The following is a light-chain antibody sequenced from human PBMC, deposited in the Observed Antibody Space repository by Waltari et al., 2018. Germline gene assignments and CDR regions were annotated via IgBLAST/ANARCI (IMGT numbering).Light chain of an antibody. V-gene: IGKV2-30*02. CDR2: KVS. Sequence: DVVMTQSPLSLPVTLGQPASIPCSVSQSLVHSDGNTYLNWFQQRPGQSPRRLIYKVSNRDSGVPDRFSGSGSGTDFTLKISRVEAEDVGVYFCMQGTHPMYTFGQGTKLEIK. J-gene: IGKJ2*01. CDR3: MQGTHPMYT. CDR1: QSLVHSDGNTY.